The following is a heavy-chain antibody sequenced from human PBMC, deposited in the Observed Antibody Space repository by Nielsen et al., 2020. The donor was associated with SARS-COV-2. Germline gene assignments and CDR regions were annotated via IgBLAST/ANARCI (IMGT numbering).Heavy chain of an antibody. D-gene: IGHD5-18*01. Sequence: ASVKVSCKVSGYTLTELSMHWVRQAPGKGLEWMGGFDPEDGETIYAQKFQGRVTMTRDTSIRTAYMELSRLRSDDTAVYYCATWIQLWPQFDYWGQGTLVTVSS. CDR3: ATWIQLWPQFDY. J-gene: IGHJ4*02. V-gene: IGHV1-24*01. CDR2: FDPEDGET. CDR1: GYTLTELS.